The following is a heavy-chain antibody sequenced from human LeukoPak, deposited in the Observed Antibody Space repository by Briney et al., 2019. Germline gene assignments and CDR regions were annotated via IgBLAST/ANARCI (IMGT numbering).Heavy chain of an antibody. CDR3: ARLSIAVAGLDY. D-gene: IGHD6-19*01. Sequence: PGRSLRLSCAASGFTFSNYSMNWVRQAPGKGLEWVSSISSSSSYIYYADSVKGRFTISRDNAKNSLYLQMNSLRAEDTAVYYCARLSIAVAGLDYWGQGTLVTVSS. V-gene: IGHV3-21*01. CDR1: GFTFSNYS. J-gene: IGHJ4*02. CDR2: ISSSSSYI.